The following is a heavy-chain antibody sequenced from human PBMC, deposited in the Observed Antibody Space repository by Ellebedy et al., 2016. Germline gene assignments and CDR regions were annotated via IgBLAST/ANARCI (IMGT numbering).Heavy chain of an antibody. CDR3: ARQNYGRSSSYWYFDV. CDR2: IYPGDSET. V-gene: IGHV5-51*01. Sequence: GESLKISXKTSGYSSTRDWIVWVRQMPGKGLEWMGIIYPGDSETRYNPSFRGQVTISVDKSINTAYLQWSSLKASDTATYFCARQNYGRSSSYWYFDVWGRGTLVTVSS. D-gene: IGHD4-17*01. J-gene: IGHJ2*01. CDR1: GYSSTRDW.